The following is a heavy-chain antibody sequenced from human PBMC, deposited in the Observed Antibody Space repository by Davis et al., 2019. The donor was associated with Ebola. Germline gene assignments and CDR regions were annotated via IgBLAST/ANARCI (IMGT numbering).Heavy chain of an antibody. D-gene: IGHD2-2*01. CDR2: IYYRGNT. J-gene: IGHJ6*03. CDR1: GGSISTYY. V-gene: IGHV4-59*12. Sequence: SETLSLTCTVPGGSISTYYSSWIRQPPGKGLEWIGYIYYRGNTNYNPSLKSRVTMSLDTSKNQFSLKLRSVTAADTAVYYRARGVPDYYYYYMDVWGKGTTVTVSS. CDR3: ARGVPDYYYYYMDV.